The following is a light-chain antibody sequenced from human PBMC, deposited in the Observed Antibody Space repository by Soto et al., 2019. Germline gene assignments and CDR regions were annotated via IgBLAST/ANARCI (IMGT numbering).Light chain of an antibody. CDR1: QGISSY. J-gene: IGKJ1*01. Sequence: IQLTQSPSSLSASVGDRVTITGRASQGISSYLAWYQQKPGKAPKLLIYAASTLQSGVPSRFSGSGSGTDFTLTIRSLKPDDFATYYCQRYKNYWTFGQGTKVDIK. CDR2: AAS. V-gene: IGKV1-9*01. CDR3: QRYKNYWT.